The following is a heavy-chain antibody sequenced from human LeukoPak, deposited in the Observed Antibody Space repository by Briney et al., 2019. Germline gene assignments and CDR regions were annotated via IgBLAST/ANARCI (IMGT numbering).Heavy chain of an antibody. CDR3: ARRVAARFPYFDY. D-gene: IGHD6-6*01. J-gene: IGHJ4*02. CDR2: IYPGDSDT. Sequence: GESLKISCKGSGYSFTSYWIGWVRQMPGKGLEWMGIIYPGDSDTRYSPSFQGQVTISADKSISTAYLQWSSLKASDTAMCYCARRVAARFPYFDYWGQGTLVTVSS. CDR1: GYSFTSYW. V-gene: IGHV5-51*01.